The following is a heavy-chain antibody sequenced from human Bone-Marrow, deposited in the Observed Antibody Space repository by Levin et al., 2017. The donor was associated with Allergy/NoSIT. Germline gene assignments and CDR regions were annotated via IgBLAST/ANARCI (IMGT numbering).Heavy chain of an antibody. CDR2: MSYDGTKK. CDR3: AKDRIFRQVITYSVDV. D-gene: IGHD3/OR15-3a*01. V-gene: IGHV3-30*18. J-gene: IGHJ6*02. CDR1: GFTLSTYG. Sequence: GGSLRLSCAASGFTLSTYGMHWVRQAPGRGLEWVAVMSYDGTKKYYADSVKGRFTISRDNSNNTLYLRMNSLRPEDTALYYCAKDRIFRQVITYSVDVWGQGTTVTVSS.